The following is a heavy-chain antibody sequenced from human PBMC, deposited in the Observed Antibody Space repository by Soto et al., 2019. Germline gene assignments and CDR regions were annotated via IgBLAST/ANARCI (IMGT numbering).Heavy chain of an antibody. CDR1: GGTFSSYA. Sequence: GAPVEVSCKASGGTFSSYAISWVRQAPGQGLEWMGGIIPIFGTANYAQKFQGRVTITADESTSTAYMELSSLRSEDTAVYYCARRQYDGMDVWGQGTTVTVSS. J-gene: IGHJ6*02. CDR2: IIPIFGTA. CDR3: ARRQYDGMDV. V-gene: IGHV1-69*13.